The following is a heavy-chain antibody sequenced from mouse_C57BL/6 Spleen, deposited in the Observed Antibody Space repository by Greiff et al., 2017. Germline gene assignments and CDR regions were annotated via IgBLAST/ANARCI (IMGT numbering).Heavy chain of an antibody. Sequence: QVQLQQSGPELVKPGASVKISCKASGYAFSSSWLNWVKQRPGKGLEWIGRIYPGDGDTNYNGKFKGKATLTADKSSSTAYMQLSSLTSEDSAVYFCATVYYGYDDEFAYWGQGTLVTVSA. CDR2: IYPGDGDT. CDR1: GYAFSSSW. J-gene: IGHJ3*01. D-gene: IGHD2-2*01. CDR3: ATVYYGYDDEFAY. V-gene: IGHV1-82*01.